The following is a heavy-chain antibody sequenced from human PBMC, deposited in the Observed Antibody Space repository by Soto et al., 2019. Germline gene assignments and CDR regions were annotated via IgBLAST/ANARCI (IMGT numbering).Heavy chain of an antibody. V-gene: IGHV5-51*01. D-gene: IGHD3-22*01. J-gene: IGHJ6*02. CDR1: GYSFTSYW. CDR3: ARLVYYDSSGYWAPFMDV. Sequence: GESLKISCKGSGYSFTSYWIGWVRQMPGKGLEWMGIIYPGDSDTRYSPSFQGQVTISADKSISTAYLQWSSLKAADTAMYYCARLVYYDSSGYWAPFMDVWGQGTTVTSP. CDR2: IYPGDSDT.